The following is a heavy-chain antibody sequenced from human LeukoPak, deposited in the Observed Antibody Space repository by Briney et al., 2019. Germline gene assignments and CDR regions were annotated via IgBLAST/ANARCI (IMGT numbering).Heavy chain of an antibody. D-gene: IGHD3-10*01. CDR2: ISGSGGST. CDR3: AKDHLLWFGELSPFDY. V-gene: IGHV3-23*01. CDR1: GFTFSSYA. J-gene: IGHJ4*02. Sequence: GGSLRLSCAASGFTFSSYAMSWVRQAPGKGLEWVSAISGSGGSTYYADSVKGRFTISRDNSKNTLYLQMNSLRAEDTAVYYCAKDHLLWFGELSPFDYWGQGTLVTVSS.